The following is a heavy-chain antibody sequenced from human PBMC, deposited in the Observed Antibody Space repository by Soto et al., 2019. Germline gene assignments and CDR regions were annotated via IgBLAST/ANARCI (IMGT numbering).Heavy chain of an antibody. J-gene: IGHJ4*02. Sequence: QITLKESGPTLVKPTQTLTLTCTFSGFSLSTSGVGVGWIRQPPGKALEWLAVLYRNDDRRYSPSLTSRLIITKDTSRNQVLLTMTNMDPVDTATYYCAHRRAADRPFSFDYWRQGALVTVSS. CDR3: AHRRAADRPFSFDY. CDR2: LYRNDDR. D-gene: IGHD6-13*01. V-gene: IGHV2-5*01. CDR1: GFSLSTSGVG.